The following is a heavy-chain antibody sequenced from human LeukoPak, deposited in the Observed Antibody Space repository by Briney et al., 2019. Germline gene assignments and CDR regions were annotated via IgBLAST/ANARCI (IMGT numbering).Heavy chain of an antibody. D-gene: IGHD1-26*01. V-gene: IGHV3-7*01. Sequence: PGGSLRLSCAVSGFTFSNYWMTWVRQAPGKGLEWVANIKQDGSEKYYVDSVKGRFTISRDNAKNSLFLQMNSLRAEDTAVYYCARSGKWEPYDYWGQGTLVTVSS. CDR3: ARSGKWEPYDY. CDR2: IKQDGSEK. CDR1: GFTFSNYW. J-gene: IGHJ4*02.